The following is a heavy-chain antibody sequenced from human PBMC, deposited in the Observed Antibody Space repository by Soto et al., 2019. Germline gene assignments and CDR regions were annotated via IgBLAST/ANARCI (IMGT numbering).Heavy chain of an antibody. CDR3: TTGGITYYYGSGSPERPYYYYYMDV. D-gene: IGHD3-10*01. CDR1: GFTFSNAW. Sequence: GGSLRLSCAASGFTFSNAWMSWVRQAPGKGLEWVGRIKSKTDGGTTDYAAPVKGRFTISRDDSKNTLYLQMNSLKTEDTAVYYCTTGGITYYYGSGSPERPYYYYYMDVWGKGTTVTVSS. CDR2: IKSKTDGGTT. V-gene: IGHV3-15*01. J-gene: IGHJ6*03.